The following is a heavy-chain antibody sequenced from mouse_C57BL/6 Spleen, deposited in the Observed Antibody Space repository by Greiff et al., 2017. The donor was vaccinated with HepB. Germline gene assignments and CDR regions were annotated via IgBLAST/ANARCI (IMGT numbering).Heavy chain of an antibody. V-gene: IGHV1-66*01. Sequence: VQLQQSGPELVKPGASVKISCKASGYSFTSYYIHWVKQRPGQGLEWIGWIYPGSGNTKYNEKFKGKATLTADTSSSTAYMQLSSLTSEDSAVYYCARGGVAGNFDYWGQGTTLTVSS. CDR1: GYSFTSYY. D-gene: IGHD1-1*01. CDR2: IYPGSGNT. J-gene: IGHJ2*01. CDR3: ARGGVAGNFDY.